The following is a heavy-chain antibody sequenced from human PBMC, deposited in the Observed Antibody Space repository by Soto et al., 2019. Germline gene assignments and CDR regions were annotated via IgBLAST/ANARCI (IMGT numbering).Heavy chain of an antibody. CDR1: GFTFSSYA. CDR3: AKDIAAPGYYFDY. CDR2: ISGSGGNT. D-gene: IGHD6-13*01. Sequence: EVQLVESGGVVVQPGGSLRLSCAVSGFTFSSYAMSWVRQAPGKGLEWVSLISGSGGNTYYADSVKGRFTISRDNSKNTLYLQMNSLRAEDTAVYYCAKDIAAPGYYFDYWGQGTLVTVSS. J-gene: IGHJ4*02. V-gene: IGHV3-23*04.